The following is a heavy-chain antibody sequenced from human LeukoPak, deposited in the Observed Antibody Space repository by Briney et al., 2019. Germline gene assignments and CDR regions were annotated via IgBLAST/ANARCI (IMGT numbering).Heavy chain of an antibody. V-gene: IGHV4-34*01. CDR3: ARKDTAMSFDY. Sequence: PSETLSLTCAVYGGSFSGYYRSWIRQPPGKGLEWIGEINHSGSTNYNPSLKSRVTISVDTSKNQFSLKLSSVTAADTAVYYCARKDTAMSFDYWGQGTLVTVSS. D-gene: IGHD5-18*01. CDR2: INHSGST. J-gene: IGHJ4*02. CDR1: GGSFSGYY.